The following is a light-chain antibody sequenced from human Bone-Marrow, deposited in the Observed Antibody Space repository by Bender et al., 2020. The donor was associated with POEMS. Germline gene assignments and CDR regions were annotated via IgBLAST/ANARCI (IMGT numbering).Light chain of an antibody. CDR2: KDS. J-gene: IGLJ3*02. CDR3: QSAASSSAPWV. CDR1: ALTNEY. V-gene: IGLV3-25*03. Sequence: SSELTQPPSVSVSPGQTARITCSGDALTNEYTYWFQQKPGQVPGLVIYKDSERPSGIPERFAGSSSGTTVTLTISGVLAEDEADYYCQSAASSSAPWVFGGGTKLTVL.